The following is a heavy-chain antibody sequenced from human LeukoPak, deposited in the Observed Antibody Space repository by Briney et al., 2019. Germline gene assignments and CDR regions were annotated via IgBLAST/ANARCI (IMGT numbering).Heavy chain of an antibody. D-gene: IGHD2-15*01. V-gene: IGHV3-74*01. J-gene: IGHJ4*02. CDR3: AKDAANLLYYFDY. CDR1: GFTFSSYW. Sequence: PGGSLRLSCAASGFTFSSYWMYWVRQGPGKGLVWVSRISGDGSITTYADSVKGRFTISRDNSKKTLYLQMNSLRAEDTAVYYCAKDAANLLYYFDYWGQGALVTVSS. CDR2: ISGDGSIT.